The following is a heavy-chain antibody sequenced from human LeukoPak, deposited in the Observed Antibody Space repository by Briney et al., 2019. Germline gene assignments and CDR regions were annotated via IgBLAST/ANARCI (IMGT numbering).Heavy chain of an antibody. V-gene: IGHV1-8*01. CDR2: MNPNSGNT. CDR3: ARGDYYYDSSGYYYWFDP. Sequence: ASVKVSCKASGYTFTSYDINWVRQATGQGLEWMGWMNPNSGNTGYAQKFQGRVTMTRNTSISTAYMELSSLRSEDTAVYYCARGDYYYDSSGYYYWFDPWGQGTLVTVSS. J-gene: IGHJ5*02. D-gene: IGHD3-22*01. CDR1: GYTFTSYD.